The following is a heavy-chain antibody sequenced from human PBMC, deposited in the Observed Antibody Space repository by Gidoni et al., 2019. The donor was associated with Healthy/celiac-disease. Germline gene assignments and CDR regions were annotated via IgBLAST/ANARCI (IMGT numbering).Heavy chain of an antibody. J-gene: IGHJ2*01. CDR2: IYFSGST. CDR1: GGSISSSSYY. V-gene: IGHV4-39*01. D-gene: IGHD3-22*01. Sequence: QLQLQASGPGLVKPSETLSLTCTVSGGSISSSSYYWGWIRQPPGKGLEWIGSIYFSGSTYYNPSLKSRVTIAVDTSKNQFSLKLSSVTAADTAVYYCARRSDLVKKAFDLWGRGTLVTVSS. CDR3: ARRSDLVKKAFDL.